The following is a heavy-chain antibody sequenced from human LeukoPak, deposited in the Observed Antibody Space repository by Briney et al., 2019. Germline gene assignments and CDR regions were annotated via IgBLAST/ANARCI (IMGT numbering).Heavy chain of an antibody. V-gene: IGHV1-69*04. CDR1: GGTFSSYA. CDR2: IIPILGIA. Sequence: SVKVSCKASGGTFSSYAISWVRQAPGQGLEWMGRIIPILGIANYAQKFQGRVTITADKSTSTAYMELSSLRSEDTAVYYCARDSEAYYYYYGMDVWGQGTTVTVSS. J-gene: IGHJ6*02. CDR3: ARDSEAYYYYYGMDV.